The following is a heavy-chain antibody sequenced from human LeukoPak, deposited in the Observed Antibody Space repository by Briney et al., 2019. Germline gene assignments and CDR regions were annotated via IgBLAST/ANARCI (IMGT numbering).Heavy chain of an antibody. Sequence: GGSLRLSCAASGFTFSDYWMNWVRQAPGKGLEWVANIKQDGSEKYHVGSVQGRFTISRDNAKKSLYLEMNSLRAEDTAAYYCARFETSPGGVAFDIWGQGTMVTVSS. CDR1: GFTFSDYW. D-gene: IGHD1-1*01. CDR2: IKQDGSEK. J-gene: IGHJ3*02. CDR3: ARFETSPGGVAFDI. V-gene: IGHV3-7*05.